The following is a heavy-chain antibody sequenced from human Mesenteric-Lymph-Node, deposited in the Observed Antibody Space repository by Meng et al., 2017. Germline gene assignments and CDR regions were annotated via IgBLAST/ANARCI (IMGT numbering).Heavy chain of an antibody. CDR3: ARDPTTGGSSSDY. CDR2: IKQDGSEK. Sequence: GESLKISCAASGFTFSSYWMSWVRQAPGKGLEWVANIKQDGSEKYYVDSVKGRFTISRDNSKNTLYLQMNSLRAEDTAVYYCARDPTTGGSSSDYWGQGTLVTVSS. CDR1: GFTFSSYW. J-gene: IGHJ4*02. D-gene: IGHD4-17*01. V-gene: IGHV3-7*01.